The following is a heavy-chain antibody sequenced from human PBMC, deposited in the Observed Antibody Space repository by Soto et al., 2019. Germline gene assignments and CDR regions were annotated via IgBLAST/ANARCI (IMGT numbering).Heavy chain of an antibody. V-gene: IGHV4-59*01. J-gene: IGHJ4*02. CDR2: ISYSGST. Sequence: SETLSLTCTVSSDSISSYYWSWIRQPPGKRLEWIGYISYSGSTDYNPSLKSRVAISGDTSKNQFSLKVSSVTAADTAVYYCARLDEYYFDYWGQGTLVTVSS. CDR1: SDSISSYY. CDR3: ARLDEYYFDY.